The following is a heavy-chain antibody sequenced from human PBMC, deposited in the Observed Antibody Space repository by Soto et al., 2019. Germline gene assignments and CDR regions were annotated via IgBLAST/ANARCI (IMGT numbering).Heavy chain of an antibody. CDR3: AKAGAIPGEVDA. CDR1: GFIFTDWF. V-gene: IGHV1-46*01. Sequence: HLAQSGPEVKRPGASVKISCKASGFIFTDWFMHWVRQAPGQGPEWMGIINTSGGNSIYSQKFQDRVTMTRDTSTSTLYVELSSLTCADTAVYSCAKAGAIPGEVDAWGQGTLGTVSS. CDR2: INTSGGNS. D-gene: IGHD2-21*01. J-gene: IGHJ1*01.